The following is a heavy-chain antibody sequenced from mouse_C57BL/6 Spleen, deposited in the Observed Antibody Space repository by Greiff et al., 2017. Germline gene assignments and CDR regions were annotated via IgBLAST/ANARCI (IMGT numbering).Heavy chain of an antibody. CDR2: ISNGGGST. Sequence: DVMLVESGGGLVQPGGSLKLSCAASGFTFSDYYMYWVRQTPEKSLEWVAYISNGGGSTYYPDTVKGRFTISRDNAKNTLYLQMSRLKSEDTAMYYCARVNEAMDYWGQGTSVTVSS. J-gene: IGHJ4*01. CDR3: ARVNEAMDY. CDR1: GFTFSDYY. V-gene: IGHV5-12*01.